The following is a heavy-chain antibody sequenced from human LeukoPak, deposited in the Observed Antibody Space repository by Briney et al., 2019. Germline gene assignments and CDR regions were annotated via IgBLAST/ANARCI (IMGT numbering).Heavy chain of an antibody. Sequence: PGGSLRLSCAASGFTFSSYAMSWVRQAPGKGLEWVSAISGSGGSTYYADSVKGRFTISRDNAKNSLYLQMNSLRAEDTAVYYCARTRPTSYDSTGFDYWGQGTLVTVSS. CDR3: ARTRPTSYDSTGFDY. CDR1: GFTFSSYA. V-gene: IGHV3-23*01. J-gene: IGHJ4*02. D-gene: IGHD3-22*01. CDR2: ISGSGGST.